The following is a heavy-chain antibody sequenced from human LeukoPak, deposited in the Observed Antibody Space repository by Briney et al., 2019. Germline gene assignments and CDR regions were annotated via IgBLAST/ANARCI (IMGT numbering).Heavy chain of an antibody. D-gene: IGHD4-17*01. Sequence: GGSLRLSCAASGISVTNNYWHWLRQAPGKGLEWVSIIYANGDTLYAASVRGRFTFSRDNSKNTFYLQMNSLRAEDTAIYYCAHGDYPLTYWGQGTLVTVSS. CDR1: GISVTNNY. CDR2: IYANGDT. J-gene: IGHJ4*02. CDR3: AHGDYPLTY. V-gene: IGHV3-66*01.